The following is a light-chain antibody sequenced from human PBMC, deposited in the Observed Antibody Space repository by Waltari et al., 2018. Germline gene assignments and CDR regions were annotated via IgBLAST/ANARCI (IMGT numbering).Light chain of an antibody. CDR1: QSVSSN. Sequence: EVVMMQSPATLSVSPGERATLSCRASQSVSSNLVWYQQKRGRAPRLLIYGASTRATGIPARFSGSGSGTEFTLTISSLQSEDFAVYYCQQYNYWPPWTFGQGTKVEIK. V-gene: IGKV3-15*01. J-gene: IGKJ1*01. CDR2: GAS. CDR3: QQYNYWPPWT.